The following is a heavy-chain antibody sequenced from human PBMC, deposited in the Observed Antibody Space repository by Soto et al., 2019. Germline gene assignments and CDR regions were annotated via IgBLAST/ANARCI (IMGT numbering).Heavy chain of an antibody. CDR3: ARGITSTVTPTRFDY. CDR1: GYTFTSCG. J-gene: IGHJ4*02. V-gene: IGHV1-18*01. Sequence: ASVKVSCKASGYTFTSCGISWVRQAPGQGLEWMGWISAYNGNTNYAQKLQGRVTMTTDTSTSTAYMELRSLRSDDTAVYYCARGITSTVTPTRFDYWGQGTLVTVSS. CDR2: ISAYNGNT. D-gene: IGHD4-4*01.